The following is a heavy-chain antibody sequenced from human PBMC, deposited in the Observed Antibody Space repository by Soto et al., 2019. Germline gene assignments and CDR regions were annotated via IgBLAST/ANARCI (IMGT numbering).Heavy chain of an antibody. V-gene: IGHV4-59*01. Sequence: SETLSLTCTVSGGSISSYYWSWIRQPPGKGLEWIGYIYYSGSTNYNPSLKSRVTISVDTSKNQFSLKLSSVTAADTAVYYCARAVAGFNFDYWGQGTLVTVSS. CDR1: GGSISSYY. J-gene: IGHJ4*02. CDR3: ARAVAGFNFDY. D-gene: IGHD6-19*01. CDR2: IYYSGST.